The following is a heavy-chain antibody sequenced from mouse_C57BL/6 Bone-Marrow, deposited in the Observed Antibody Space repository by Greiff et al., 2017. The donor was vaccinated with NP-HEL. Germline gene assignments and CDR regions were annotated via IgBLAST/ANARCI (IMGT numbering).Heavy chain of an antibody. CDR3: ARSGAVHFDD. CDR2: IDPSDSYT. J-gene: IGHJ2*01. V-gene: IGHV1-59*01. Sequence: QVQLQQPGAELVRPGTSVKLSCKASGYTFTSYWMHWVKQRPGQGLEWIGVIDPSDSYTNYNQKFKGKATLTVDTSSSTAYMQLSSLTSEDSAVYYCARSGAVHFDDWGQGTTLTVSS. D-gene: IGHD1-3*01. CDR1: GYTFTSYW.